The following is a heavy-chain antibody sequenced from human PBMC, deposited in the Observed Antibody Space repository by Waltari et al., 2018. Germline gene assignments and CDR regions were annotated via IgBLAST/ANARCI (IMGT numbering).Heavy chain of an antibody. J-gene: IGHJ6*03. D-gene: IGHD3-3*01. V-gene: IGHV1-69*14. CDR3: ARSIPEGLHLGVVIIGYYYYMDV. Sequence: QVQLVQSGAEVKKPGSSVKVSCKASGGTFSSYAISWVRQAPGQGLEWMGGIIPIFCTANYAQKFQGRVTITADKSTSTAYMELSSLRSEDTAVYYCARSIPEGLHLGVVIIGYYYYMDVWGKGTTVTVSS. CDR2: IIPIFCTA. CDR1: GGTFSSYA.